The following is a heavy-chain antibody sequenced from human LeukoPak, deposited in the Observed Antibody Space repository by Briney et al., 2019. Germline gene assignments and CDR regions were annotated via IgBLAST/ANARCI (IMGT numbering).Heavy chain of an antibody. D-gene: IGHD3-22*01. Sequence: SETLSLTCTVSGGSVSSGSYYWSWIRQPPGKGLEWIGYIYYSGSTNYNPSLKSRVTISVDTSKNQFSLKLSSVTAADTAVYYCARGGYYDSSGYYSNWGQGTLVTVSS. J-gene: IGHJ4*02. V-gene: IGHV4-61*01. CDR1: GGSVSSGSYY. CDR3: ARGGYYDSSGYYSN. CDR2: IYYSGST.